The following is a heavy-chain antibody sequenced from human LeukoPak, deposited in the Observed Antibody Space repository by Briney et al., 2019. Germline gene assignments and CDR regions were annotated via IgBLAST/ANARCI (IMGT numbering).Heavy chain of an antibody. Sequence: GGSLRLSCAASGFFFSSYGMHWVRQAPGKGPEWVAVIWYDGGNKYYADSVKGRFTISRDNSKNTLYLQMNSLRAEDTAVYYCARRYSSSNMDYWGQGTLVIVSS. CDR3: ARRYSSSNMDY. J-gene: IGHJ4*02. CDR2: IWYDGGNK. CDR1: GFFFSSYG. D-gene: IGHD6-6*01. V-gene: IGHV3-33*08.